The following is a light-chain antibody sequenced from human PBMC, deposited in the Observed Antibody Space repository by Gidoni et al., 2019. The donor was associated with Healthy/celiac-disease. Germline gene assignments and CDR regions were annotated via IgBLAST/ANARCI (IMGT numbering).Light chain of an antibody. V-gene: IGKV1-5*01. J-gene: IGKJ2*01. Sequence: DIQMTQSPSTLSASVGDRVTITCRASQSISSWLAWYQQKPGKAPKLLIYDASSLESGVPSRFSGSGSGKEFTLTISSLQPDDFATYYCQQDNSYPYTFGQGTKLEIK. CDR1: QSISSW. CDR2: DAS. CDR3: QQDNSYPYT.